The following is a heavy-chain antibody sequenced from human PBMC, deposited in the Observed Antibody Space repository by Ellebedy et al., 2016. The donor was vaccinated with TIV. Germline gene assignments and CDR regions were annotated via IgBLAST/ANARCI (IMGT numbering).Heavy chain of an antibody. CDR3: AREKTNWFDP. CDR1: GGSISSGDYY. Sequence: SETLSLTCTVSGGSISSGDYYWSWIRQPPGKGLEWIGYIYYSGSTYYNPSLKSRLTISVDTSKNQFSLKLSSVTAADTAVYYCAREKTNWFDPWGQGTLVTVSS. CDR2: IYYSGST. J-gene: IGHJ5*02. V-gene: IGHV4-30-4*01.